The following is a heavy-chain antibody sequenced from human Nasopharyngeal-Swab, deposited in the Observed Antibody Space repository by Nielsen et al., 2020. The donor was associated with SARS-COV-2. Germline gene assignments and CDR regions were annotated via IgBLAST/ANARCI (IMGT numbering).Heavy chain of an antibody. Sequence: SLNISCAASGFTFDDYAMHGVRQAPGKGLEWVSGISWNSGSIGYADSVKGRFTISRDNAKNSLYLQMNSLRAEDTALYYCATAGIAADVRGYYYYGMDVWGQGTTVTVSS. CDR3: ATAGIAADVRGYYYYGMDV. V-gene: IGHV3-9*01. D-gene: IGHD6-13*01. CDR2: ISWNSGSI. CDR1: GFTFDDYA. J-gene: IGHJ6*02.